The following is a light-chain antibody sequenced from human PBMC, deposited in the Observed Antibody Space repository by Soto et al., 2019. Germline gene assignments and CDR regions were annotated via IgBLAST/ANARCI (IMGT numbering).Light chain of an antibody. CDR3: QSYDSSLSGVV. J-gene: IGLJ2*01. Sequence: QAVVTQPPSVSGAPGQRVTISCTGSSSNIGAGYDVHWYQQFPGTAPKLLIYDNSNRPSGVPDRFSGSKSGTSASLAITGLQAEDEADYYCQSYDSSLSGVVFGGGTKLTVL. CDR2: DNS. CDR1: SSNIGAGYD. V-gene: IGLV1-40*01.